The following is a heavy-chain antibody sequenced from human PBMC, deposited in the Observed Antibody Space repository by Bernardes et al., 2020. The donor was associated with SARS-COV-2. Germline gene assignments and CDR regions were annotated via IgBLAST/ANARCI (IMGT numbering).Heavy chain of an antibody. J-gene: IGHJ4*02. V-gene: IGHV3-33*01. D-gene: IGHD6-13*01. CDR3: AREGGAATGTGDY. Sequence: GGSMRLSCAASGFTFSNYGMHWVRQAPGKGLEGVAIIWYDGSKTKYEDSVKGRFTISRDNSKNMVYLQMNSLRTEDTAIYYCAREGGAATGTGDYWGQGTLVTVSS. CDR1: GFTFSNYG. CDR2: IWYDGSKT.